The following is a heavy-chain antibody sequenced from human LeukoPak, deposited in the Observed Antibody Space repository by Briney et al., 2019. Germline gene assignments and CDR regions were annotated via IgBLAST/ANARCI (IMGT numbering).Heavy chain of an antibody. Sequence: SETLSLTCAVYGGSFSGYYWSWIRQPPGKGLEGIGEINHSGSTNYNPSLKSRVTISVDTSKNQFCLKLSSVTAAETAVYYCARWYYDSSGYPSDAFDIWGEGTMATVSS. V-gene: IGHV4-34*01. CDR2: INHSGST. D-gene: IGHD3-22*01. J-gene: IGHJ3*02. CDR1: GGSFSGYY. CDR3: ARWYYDSSGYPSDAFDI.